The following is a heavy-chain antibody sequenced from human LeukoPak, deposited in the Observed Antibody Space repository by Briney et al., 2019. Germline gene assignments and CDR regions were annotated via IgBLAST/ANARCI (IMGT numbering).Heavy chain of an antibody. J-gene: IGHJ4*02. CDR3: ARARGITIFGVVIRPRPPEYYFDY. CDR1: GFTFSSYS. D-gene: IGHD3-3*01. Sequence: PGGSLRLSCAASGFTFSSYSMNWVRQAPGKGLEWVSSISSSSSYIYYADSVKGRFTISRDNAKNSMYLQMNSLRAEDTAVYYCARARGITIFGVVIRPRPPEYYFDYWGQGTLVTVSS. V-gene: IGHV3-21*01. CDR2: ISSSSSYI.